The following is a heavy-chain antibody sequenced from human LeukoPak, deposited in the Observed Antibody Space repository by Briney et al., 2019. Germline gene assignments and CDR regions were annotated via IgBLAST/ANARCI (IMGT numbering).Heavy chain of an antibody. CDR3: ARSDFWSGYYNYYYYYMDV. J-gene: IGHJ6*03. CDR1: GFTFDDYA. CDR2: ISWNSGSI. Sequence: GGSLRLSCAASGFTFDDYAMHWVRQAPGKGLEWVSGISWNSGSIGYADSVKGRFTISRDNAKNSLYLQMNSLRAEDTAVYYCARSDFWSGYYNYYYYYMDVWGKGTTVTVSS. V-gene: IGHV3-9*01. D-gene: IGHD3-3*01.